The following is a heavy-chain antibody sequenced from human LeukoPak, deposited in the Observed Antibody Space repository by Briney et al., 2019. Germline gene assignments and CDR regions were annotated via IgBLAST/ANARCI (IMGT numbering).Heavy chain of an antibody. V-gene: IGHV4-31*03. CDR1: GGSISSGGSY. D-gene: IGHD3-22*01. Sequence: SQTLSLTCTVSGGSISSGGSYWSWIRQHPGKGLEWIGYIYYSGSTYYNPSLKSRVTISVDTSKNQFSLKLSSVTAADTAVYYCARQLSNPLVVISTLDYWGQGTLVTVSS. J-gene: IGHJ4*02. CDR3: ARQLSNPLVVISTLDY. CDR2: IYYSGST.